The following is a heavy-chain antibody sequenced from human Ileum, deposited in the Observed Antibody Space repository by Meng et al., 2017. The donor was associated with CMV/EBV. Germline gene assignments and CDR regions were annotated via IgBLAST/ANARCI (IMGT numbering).Heavy chain of an antibody. D-gene: IGHD6-13*01. Sequence: GGSLRLSCAASGFTFSSYAIHWVRQAPGKGLEYVSASTNGGRTYYADSVMGRFTISRDNYKNTLYLQMGSLRAEDTAVYYCARDREIAAAGYYYYGMDVWGQGTTVTVSS. J-gene: IGHJ6*02. CDR2: STNGGRT. V-gene: IGHV3-64*02. CDR1: GFTFSSYA. CDR3: ARDREIAAAGYYYYGMDV.